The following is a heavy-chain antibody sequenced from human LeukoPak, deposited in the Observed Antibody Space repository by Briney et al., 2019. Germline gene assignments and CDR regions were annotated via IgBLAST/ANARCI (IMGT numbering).Heavy chain of an antibody. J-gene: IGHJ4*02. CDR2: IRYDGSNK. Sequence: GGSLRLSCAASGFTFSAYGMTWVRQAPGKGLEWVAFIRYDGSNKYYTDSVKGRFTISRDNSKNTLYLQMSSLRAEDTAVYYCAKVGGLAAAGLEYWGQGTLVTVSS. CDR3: AKVGGLAAAGLEY. CDR1: GFTFSAYG. V-gene: IGHV3-30*02. D-gene: IGHD6-13*01.